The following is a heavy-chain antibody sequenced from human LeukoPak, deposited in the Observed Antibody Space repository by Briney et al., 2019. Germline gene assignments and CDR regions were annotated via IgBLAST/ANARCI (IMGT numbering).Heavy chain of an antibody. CDR3: ARDRVGSGELPPYYFDS. V-gene: IGHV4-39*07. CDR1: GGSISSYY. D-gene: IGHD1-26*01. J-gene: IGHJ4*02. CDR2: IYYSGST. Sequence: SETLSLTCTVSGGSISSYYWSWIRQPPGKGLEWIGSIYYSGSTYYTPSLKSRVTISVDTSKNQFSLKPSSVTAADTAVYYCARDRVGSGELPPYYFDSWGQGTLVPVSS.